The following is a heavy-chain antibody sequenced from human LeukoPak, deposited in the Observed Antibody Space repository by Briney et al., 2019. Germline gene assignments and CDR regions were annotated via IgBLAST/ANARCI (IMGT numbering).Heavy chain of an antibody. CDR1: GFTFSSSA. CDR3: AKSGYNRFDY. D-gene: IGHD5-24*01. V-gene: IGHV3-23*01. CDR2: ISGSDSST. Sequence: RTGGSLRLSCAASGFTFSSSAMSWVRQAPGKGLEWVSTISGSDSSTYYADSVKGRFTISRDNSKNTLYLQMNSLRADDTAVYYCAKSGYNRFDYWGQGTLATVSS. J-gene: IGHJ4*02.